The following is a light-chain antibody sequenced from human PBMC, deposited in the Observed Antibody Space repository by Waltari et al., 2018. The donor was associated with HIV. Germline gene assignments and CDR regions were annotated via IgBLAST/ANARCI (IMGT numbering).Light chain of an antibody. Sequence: EIVLTQSPGTLSLSPGERASLSCRASESLTVSYLAWYQWKPGQAPRLLIYGASNRATGIPTRFSGSGSGTGFTLTISRLEPEDFAVYYCQQYVIPPYTFDQGTKLEIK. V-gene: IGKV3-20*01. CDR3: QQYVIPPYT. CDR2: GAS. J-gene: IGKJ2*01. CDR1: ESLTVSY.